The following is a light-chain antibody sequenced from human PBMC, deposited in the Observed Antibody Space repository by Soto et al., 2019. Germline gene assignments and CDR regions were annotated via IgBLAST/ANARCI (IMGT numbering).Light chain of an antibody. J-gene: IGKJ3*01. Sequence: DIVMTQSPATLSVSPGERVTLSCRASLTVSTNLAWYQQKPGQAPRLLIYYASTRATGTPARFSGSGSVKEFTLTISSLQPEDVATYYCQQYNNWRPGATFGPGTKVQIK. CDR3: QQYNNWRPGAT. CDR1: LTVSTN. CDR2: YAS. V-gene: IGKV3-15*01.